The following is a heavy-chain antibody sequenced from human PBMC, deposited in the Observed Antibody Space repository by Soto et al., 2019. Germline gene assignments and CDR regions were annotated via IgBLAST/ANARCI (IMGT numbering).Heavy chain of an antibody. CDR3: ARVAPSYYFDY. D-gene: IGHD2-2*01. CDR1: AGSISSYY. CDR2: IYYSGST. Sequence: KPSETLSLTCTVSAGSISSYYWSWIRQPPGKGLEWIGYIYYSGSTNYNPSLKSRVTISVDTSKNQFSLKLSSVTAADTAVYYCARVAPSYYFDYWGQGTLVTV. V-gene: IGHV4-59*01. J-gene: IGHJ4*02.